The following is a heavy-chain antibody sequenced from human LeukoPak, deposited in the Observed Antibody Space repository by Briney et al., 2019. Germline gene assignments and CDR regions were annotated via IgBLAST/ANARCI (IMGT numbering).Heavy chain of an antibody. V-gene: IGHV3-7*01. J-gene: IGHJ3*02. CDR3: ASRTGTTGRAFDI. Sequence: GGSLRLSCAASGFNFSTYWMNWVRQAPGKGLEWVANIKKDGSEEFYVDSVKGRFTISRDNAMNSLYLQMNSLRAEDTAVYYCASRTGTTGRAFDIWGQGTTVTVSS. D-gene: IGHD1-1*01. CDR2: IKKDGSEE. CDR1: GFNFSTYW.